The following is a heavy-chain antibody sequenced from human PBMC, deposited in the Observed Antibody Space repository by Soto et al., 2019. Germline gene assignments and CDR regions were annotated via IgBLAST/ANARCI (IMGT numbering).Heavy chain of an antibody. V-gene: IGHV3-30-3*01. CDR3: ARGDWGSKGLYYFDN. Sequence: GGSLRLSCAASGFTFSSFAMHWVRQAPGKGLEWVAVISYDGSNKYYADSVKGRFTISRDNSKNTLYLQMNSLRPDDTAVYYCARGDWGSKGLYYFDNWGQGTLVTVSS. CDR2: ISYDGSNK. D-gene: IGHD7-27*01. J-gene: IGHJ4*02. CDR1: GFTFSSFA.